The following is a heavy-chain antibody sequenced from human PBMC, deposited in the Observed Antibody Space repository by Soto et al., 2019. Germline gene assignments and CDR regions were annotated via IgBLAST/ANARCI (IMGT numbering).Heavy chain of an antibody. V-gene: IGHV1-69*01. CDR3: ARDPNGAYSSNYYFDY. Sequence: QVQLVQSGAEVKKPGSSVKVSCKASGGTFSSYAISWVRQAPGQGLEWMGGIIPIFGTANYAQKFQGRVTITADESTSTADMELSSLRSEDTAVYYCARDPNGAYSSNYYFDYWGQGTLVTVSS. D-gene: IGHD6-13*01. J-gene: IGHJ4*02. CDR2: IIPIFGTA. CDR1: GGTFSSYA.